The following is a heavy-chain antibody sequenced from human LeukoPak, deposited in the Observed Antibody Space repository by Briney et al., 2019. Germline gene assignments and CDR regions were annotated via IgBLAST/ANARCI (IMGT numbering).Heavy chain of an antibody. CDR2: INHSGST. J-gene: IGHJ4*02. Sequence: SETLSLTCAVHGGSFSGYYWSWIRQPPGKGLEWIGEINHSGSTNYNPSLKSRVTISVDTSKNQFSLKLSSVTAADTAVYYCASPYDSSGYKWGQGTLVTVSS. CDR1: GGSFSGYY. CDR3: ASPYDSSGYK. D-gene: IGHD3-22*01. V-gene: IGHV4-34*01.